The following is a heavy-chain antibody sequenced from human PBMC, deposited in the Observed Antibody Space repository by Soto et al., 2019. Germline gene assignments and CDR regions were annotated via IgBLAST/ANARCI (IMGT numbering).Heavy chain of an antibody. V-gene: IGHV3-21*01. Sequence: EVQLVESGGGLVKPGGSLRLSCAASGFTFSSYSMNWVRQAPGKGLEWVSSISSSSSYIYYADSVKGRFTISRDNAKNSLYLQMNSLRAEDTAVYYCARDGYSSGWFDYWGQGTLVTVSS. J-gene: IGHJ4*02. CDR2: ISSSSSYI. CDR3: ARDGYSSGWFDY. CDR1: GFTFSSYS. D-gene: IGHD6-19*01.